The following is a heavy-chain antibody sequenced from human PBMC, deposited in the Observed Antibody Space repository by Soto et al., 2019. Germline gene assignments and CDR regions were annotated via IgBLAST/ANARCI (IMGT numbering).Heavy chain of an antibody. V-gene: IGHV3-21*01. CDR2: ISSTSSYS. J-gene: IGHJ4*02. D-gene: IGHD6-19*01. Sequence: EVRLVESGGGLVKPGGSLRLSCTASGFTFSSNSMNWVRQAPGKGLEWVSSISSTSSYSYYADSVKGRFTISRDNAKNSLYLQMYSLRVEDTALYYCATEGYSSDWYPDYWGQGTLVTVTS. CDR1: GFTFSSNS. CDR3: ATEGYSSDWYPDY.